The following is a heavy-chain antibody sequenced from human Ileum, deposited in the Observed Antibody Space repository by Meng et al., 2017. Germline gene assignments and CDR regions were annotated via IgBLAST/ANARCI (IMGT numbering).Heavy chain of an antibody. Sequence: KLLESGGGLVQPGGSLRLSCTGSGFTFADYAINWVRQAPGKGLEWVSAISGNGAAKLYADSAKGRFTISRDNSKNSIYMEMYTLRVEDTAIYYCARWTYHYDFWGQGTLVTVSS. CDR3: ARWTYHYDF. CDR2: ISGNGAAK. CDR1: GFTFADYA. V-gene: IGHV3-23*01. J-gene: IGHJ4*02. D-gene: IGHD2-2*02.